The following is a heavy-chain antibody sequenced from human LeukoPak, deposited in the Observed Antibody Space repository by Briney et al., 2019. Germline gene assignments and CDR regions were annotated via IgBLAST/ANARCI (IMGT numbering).Heavy chain of an antibody. V-gene: IGHV1-8*02. D-gene: IGHD3-22*01. CDR1: GGTFSSYA. Sequence: GASVKVSCKASGGTFSSYAISWVRQAAGQGLEWMGWMNPDSGDTAYAQKFQGRITMTRTTSISTAYMELNSLRSDDTAVYYCGRGLGTYDSSDLTWPMISFWGQGTLVTVSS. CDR2: MNPDSGDT. J-gene: IGHJ4*02. CDR3: GRGLGTYDSSDLTWPMISF.